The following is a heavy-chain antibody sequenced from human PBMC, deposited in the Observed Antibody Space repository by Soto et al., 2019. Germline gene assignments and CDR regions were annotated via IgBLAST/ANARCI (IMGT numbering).Heavy chain of an antibody. Sequence: QVQLQESGPGLVKPSETLSLTCSVFGGSIRGFYWSWVREPPGKGLDWTGDIYYSGSTNYCPSLKSRVTISLDTSKNQLSLRLSSVTAADTAVYYCARGILGATTPFDYWGQGTLVTVSS. CDR1: GGSIRGFY. J-gene: IGHJ4*02. CDR3: ARGILGATTPFDY. CDR2: IYYSGST. V-gene: IGHV4-59*01. D-gene: IGHD1-26*01.